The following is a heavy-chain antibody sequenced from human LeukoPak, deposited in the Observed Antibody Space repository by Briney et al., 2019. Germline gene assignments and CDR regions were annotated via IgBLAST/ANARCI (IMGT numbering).Heavy chain of an antibody. CDR2: ISSSGDNT. J-gene: IGHJ4*02. CDR1: GFTFSNNA. CDR3: ARRGWLVNFDY. D-gene: IGHD6-19*01. V-gene: IGHV3-23*01. Sequence: GGSLRLSCAASGFTFSNNAMSWVRQAPGKGLKWVSSISSSGDNTHYADSVKGRFTISRDNSKDTLYLQMNTLRAEDTAIYYCARRGWLVNFDYWGQGTLVTVSS.